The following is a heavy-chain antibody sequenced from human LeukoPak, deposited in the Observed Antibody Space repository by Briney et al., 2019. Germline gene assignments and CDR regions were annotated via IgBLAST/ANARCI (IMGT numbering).Heavy chain of an antibody. CDR1: GFTFSDSY. CDR2: ISSSSSDT. Sequence: GGSLRLSCAASGFTFSDSYTSWIRPTPGKGREWLSYISSSSSDTNYADSVKGRFTISRDNAKNSLYLQMNSLRAEDTAVYYCVRHDSSGYYPYWGQGTLVTVSS. D-gene: IGHD3-22*01. CDR3: VRHDSSGYYPY. J-gene: IGHJ4*02. V-gene: IGHV3-11*03.